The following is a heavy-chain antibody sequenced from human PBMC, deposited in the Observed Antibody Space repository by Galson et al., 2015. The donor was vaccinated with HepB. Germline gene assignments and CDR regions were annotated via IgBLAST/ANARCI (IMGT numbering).Heavy chain of an antibody. V-gene: IGHV3-11*06. CDR2: ISSSSSYT. J-gene: IGHJ6*02. D-gene: IGHD3-22*01. CDR1: GFTFSDYY. Sequence: SLRLSCAASGFTFSDYYMSWIRQAPGKGLEWVSYISSSSSYTNYADSVKGRFTISRDNAKNSLYLQMNSLRAEDTAVYYCARDLRRFVHAPIVVVNYYYYYGMDVWGQGTTVTVSS. CDR3: ARDLRRFVHAPIVVVNYYYYYGMDV.